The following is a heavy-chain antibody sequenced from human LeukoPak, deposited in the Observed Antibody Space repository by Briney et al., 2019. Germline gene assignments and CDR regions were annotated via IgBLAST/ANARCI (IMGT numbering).Heavy chain of an antibody. CDR2: ISAYNGNT. CDR3: SRDTAMVIEGPDY. Sequence: GASVKVSCKASGYTFTSYYMHWVRQAPGQGLEWMGWISAYNGNTNYAQKLQGRVTMTTDTSTSTAYMELRSLRSDDTAVYYCSRDTAMVIEGPDYWGQGTLVTVSS. J-gene: IGHJ4*02. CDR1: GYTFTSYY. V-gene: IGHV1-18*04. D-gene: IGHD5-18*01.